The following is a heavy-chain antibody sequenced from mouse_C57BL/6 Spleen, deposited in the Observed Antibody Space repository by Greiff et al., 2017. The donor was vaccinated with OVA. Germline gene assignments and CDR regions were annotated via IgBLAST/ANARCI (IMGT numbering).Heavy chain of an antibody. Sequence: VQLQQSVAELVRPGASVKLSCTASGFNIKNTYMHWVQQRPEQGLEWIGRIDPANGNTKYAPNFQGKATIAADTSSNTAYLQLSSLTSEDTAIYYCARGDYGKRNAMDYWGQGTSVTVSS. J-gene: IGHJ4*01. V-gene: IGHV14-3*01. CDR2: IDPANGNT. D-gene: IGHD2-1*01. CDR3: ARGDYGKRNAMDY. CDR1: GFNIKNTY.